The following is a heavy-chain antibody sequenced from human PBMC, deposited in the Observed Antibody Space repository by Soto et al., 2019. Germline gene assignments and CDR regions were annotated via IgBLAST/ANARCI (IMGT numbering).Heavy chain of an antibody. CDR3: ARGRGKGSSSVYYYYGMDV. J-gene: IGHJ6*02. CDR1: GFTFSSYS. V-gene: IGHV3-21*01. CDR2: ISSSSSYI. D-gene: IGHD6-6*01. Sequence: PGGSLRLSCAASGFTFSSYSMNWVRQAPGKGLEWVSSISSSSSYIYYADSVKGRFTISRDNAKNSLYLQMNSLRAEDTAVYYCARGRGKGSSSVYYYYGMDVWGQGTTVTVSS.